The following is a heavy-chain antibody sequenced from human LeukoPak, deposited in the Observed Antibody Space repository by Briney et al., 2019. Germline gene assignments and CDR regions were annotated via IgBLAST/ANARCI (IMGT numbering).Heavy chain of an antibody. CDR1: GGSFSGYY. Sequence: SETLSLTCAVYGGSFSGYYWSWIRQPPGKGLEWIGEINHSGSTNYNPSLKSRVTISVDTSKNQFSLKLSSVTAADTAVYYCARWADSYGLDWWGQGTLVTVSS. CDR3: ARWADSYGLDW. CDR2: INHSGST. D-gene: IGHD5-18*01. J-gene: IGHJ4*02. V-gene: IGHV4-34*01.